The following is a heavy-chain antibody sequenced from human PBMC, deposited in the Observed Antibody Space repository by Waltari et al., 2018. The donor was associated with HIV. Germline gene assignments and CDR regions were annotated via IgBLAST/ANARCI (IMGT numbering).Heavy chain of an antibody. J-gene: IGHJ4*02. CDR2: IYPGDSDT. D-gene: IGHD4-17*01. Sequence: EVQLVQSGAEVKKPGESLKISCKGSGYIFPNHWIAWVRQMPGQSLDWMGIIYPGDSDTRYSPSFQGQVTISADKSNNIAYLQWNSLKASDTAIYYCARFSRDDYGGNFHFFDSWGQGTLVSVSS. CDR1: GYIFPNHW. CDR3: ARFSRDDYGGNFHFFDS. V-gene: IGHV5-51*03.